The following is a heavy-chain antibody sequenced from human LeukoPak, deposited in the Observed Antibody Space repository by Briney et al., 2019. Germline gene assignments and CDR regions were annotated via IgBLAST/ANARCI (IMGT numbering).Heavy chain of an antibody. V-gene: IGHV3-23*01. CDR1: GFTVSSYA. CDR3: ARGRGLASDY. CDR2: IRSSGGST. J-gene: IGHJ4*02. Sequence: PGGSLRLSCAASGFTVSSYAMTWVRQAPGKGLEWVAGIRSSGGSTHYADSVKGRFTISRNNSKNTRYLQMNSLRAENTAVYYCARGRGLASDYGGQGTLVTVSS.